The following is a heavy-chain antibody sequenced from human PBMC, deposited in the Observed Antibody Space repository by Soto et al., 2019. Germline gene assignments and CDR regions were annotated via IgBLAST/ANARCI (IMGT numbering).Heavy chain of an antibody. V-gene: IGHV1-18*01. CDR3: ATQIDTVMVFRD. J-gene: IGHJ4*02. CDR2: ISPYNGNT. Sequence: ASVKVSCKASDKTFLSYGISWVRQGPGQGLEWMGWISPYNGNTNSAQKLQGRVTMTTDTSTSTAYMELRSLRSDDTAVYYCATQIDTVMVFRDWGQGTLVTVSS. D-gene: IGHD5-18*01. CDR1: DKTFLSYG.